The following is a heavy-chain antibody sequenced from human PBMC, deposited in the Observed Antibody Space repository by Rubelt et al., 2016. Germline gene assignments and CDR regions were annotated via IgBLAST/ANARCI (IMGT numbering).Heavy chain of an antibody. Sequence: QVQLVQSGAEVKKPGSSVKVSCKASGGTFSSYAISWVRQAPGQGLEWMGRIVLILGIINHPQKFQGRVTCTETNAQSTADRERTSLGGEETAVYYCARDRRGGGEQWLAYYFDYWGQGTLVTVSA. V-gene: IGHV1-69*04. D-gene: IGHD6-19*01. CDR1: GGTFSSYA. CDR2: IVLILGII. J-gene: IGHJ4*02. CDR3: ARDRRGGGEQWLAYYFDY.